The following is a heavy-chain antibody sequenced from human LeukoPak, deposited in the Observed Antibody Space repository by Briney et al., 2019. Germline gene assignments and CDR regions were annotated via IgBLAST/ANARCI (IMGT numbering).Heavy chain of an antibody. Sequence: GGSLRLSCAASGFTFSSYGMHWVRQAPGKGLEWVAVIWYDGSNKYYADSVKGRFTISRDNSKNTLYLQMNSLRAEDTAVYYCARPEITMVRGVIVTNWFDPWGQGTLVTVSS. V-gene: IGHV3-33*01. CDR2: IWYDGSNK. D-gene: IGHD3-10*01. J-gene: IGHJ5*02. CDR3: ARPEITMVRGVIVTNWFDP. CDR1: GFTFSSYG.